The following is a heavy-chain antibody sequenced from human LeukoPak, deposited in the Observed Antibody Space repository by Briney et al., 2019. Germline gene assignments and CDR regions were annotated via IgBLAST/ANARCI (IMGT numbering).Heavy chain of an antibody. J-gene: IGHJ4*02. CDR1: RFTFNEYT. CDR3: ARDIVNGDYVSAY. Sequence: PGGSLRLSCAASRFTFNEYTLNWVRQAPGKGLEWVSSITTTSAYIYYADSVKGRFTISRDNAKNSLYLQMNSLRADDTGVYYCARDIVNGDYVSAYWGQGTLVTVSS. CDR2: ITTTSAYI. D-gene: IGHD4-17*01. V-gene: IGHV3-21*01.